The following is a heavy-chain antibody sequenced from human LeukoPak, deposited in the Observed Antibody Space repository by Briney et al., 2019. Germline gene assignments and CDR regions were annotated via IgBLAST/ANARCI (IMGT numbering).Heavy chain of an antibody. CDR3: AKLAAAGTNYCYYGMDV. J-gene: IGHJ6*02. CDR1: GFTFSTYT. CDR2: ISYDERNE. D-gene: IGHD6-13*01. Sequence: GRSLRLSCAASGFTFSTYTMHWVRQAPGKGLEWVAVISYDERNEFYADSVKGRFTISRDNSKNTLYLQMNSLRAEDTAVYYCAKLAAAGTNYCYYGMDVWGQGTTVTVSS. V-gene: IGHV3-30-3*02.